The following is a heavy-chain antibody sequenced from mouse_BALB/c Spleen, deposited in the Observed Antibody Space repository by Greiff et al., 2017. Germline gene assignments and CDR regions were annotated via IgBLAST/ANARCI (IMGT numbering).Heavy chain of an antibody. D-gene: IGHD2-12*01. Sequence: EVKLVESGGGLVKPGGSLKLSCAASGFTFSDYYMYWVRQTPEKRLEWVATISDGGSYTYYPDSVKGRFTISRDNAKNNLYLQMSSLKSEDTAMYYCARGGDDGDFDYWGQGTTLTVSS. V-gene: IGHV5-4*02. CDR2: ISDGGSYT. CDR1: GFTFSDYY. CDR3: ARGGDDGDFDY. J-gene: IGHJ2*01.